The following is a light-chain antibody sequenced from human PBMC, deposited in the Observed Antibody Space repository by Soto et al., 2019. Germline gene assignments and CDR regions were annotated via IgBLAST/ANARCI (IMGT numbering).Light chain of an antibody. Sequence: QLLLTQPPSVSGAPGQRVTISCTGSSSNIGAGYDVHWYQQLPGTAPKLLIYGNSNRPSGVPDRFSGSKSGTSASLAITGLQAEDEADYYCQSYDSSLSGFYVFGTGTKLTVL. CDR1: SSNIGAGYD. CDR2: GNS. J-gene: IGLJ1*01. V-gene: IGLV1-40*01. CDR3: QSYDSSLSGFYV.